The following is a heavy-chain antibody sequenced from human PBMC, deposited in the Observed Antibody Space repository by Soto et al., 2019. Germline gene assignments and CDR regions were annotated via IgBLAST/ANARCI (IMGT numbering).Heavy chain of an antibody. CDR2: ISPEGFNT. D-gene: IGHD3-3*01. V-gene: IGHV3-23*01. J-gene: IGHJ4*02. CDR1: DFTFDGHG. CDR3: AGPGRDFWSGRHYLEY. Sequence: EVHLLESGGGLVQPGGSLRLSCAASDFTFDGHGMSRVRQAPGKGPEWVSTISPEGFNTHYADSVRGRFTISRDNSRNTVDLHMSSLRAEDTAIYYCAGPGRDFWSGRHYLEYWGQGTLVTVSS.